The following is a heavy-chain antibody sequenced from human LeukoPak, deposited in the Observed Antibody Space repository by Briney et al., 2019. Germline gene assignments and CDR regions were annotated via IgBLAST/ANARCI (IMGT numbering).Heavy chain of an antibody. D-gene: IGHD5-12*01. V-gene: IGHV4-4*02. CDR1: GGSLSSSIW. CDR2: IYHSGST. Sequence: PSGTLSLTCAVSGGSLSSSIWWSGVRQPPGKGLEWIGEIYHSGSTNYNPSLKTRVTIPVDKSKNQFSLKLSSVTAADTAVYYCARTPGYSGSYFDYWGQGTLVTVSS. J-gene: IGHJ4*02. CDR3: ARTPGYSGSYFDY.